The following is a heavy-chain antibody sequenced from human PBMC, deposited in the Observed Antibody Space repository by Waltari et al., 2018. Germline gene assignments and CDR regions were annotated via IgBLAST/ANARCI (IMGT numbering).Heavy chain of an antibody. CDR3: ARSGNAWNGKFDL. CDR2: VSAYMGSK. D-gene: IGHD1-1*01. V-gene: IGHV1-18*01. J-gene: IGHJ5*02. Sequence: VQLVQSGGEAKKPGASAKVSCKASGHTFRDNGIAWAGQAPGQGLEWMGWVSAYMGSKSYGQNFSGRLTMTTDTATSIAYMELTSLTSDDTAVYYCARSGNAWNGKFDLWGQGTLVTVSS. CDR1: GHTFRDNG.